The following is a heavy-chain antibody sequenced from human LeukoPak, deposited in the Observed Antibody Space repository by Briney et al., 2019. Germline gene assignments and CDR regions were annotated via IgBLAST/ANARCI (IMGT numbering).Heavy chain of an antibody. J-gene: IGHJ2*01. CDR3: ARGVTMIVVVIHDWYFDL. Sequence: SETLSLTCTVSGGSISSSSYYWGWIRQPPGKGLEWIGSIYYTRSTYYNPSLKSRVTTSVDTSKNQFSLKLTSVTAADTAVYYCARGVTMIVVVIHDWYFDLWGRGTLVTVSS. CDR2: IYYTRST. V-gene: IGHV4-39*01. CDR1: GGSISSSSYY. D-gene: IGHD3-22*01.